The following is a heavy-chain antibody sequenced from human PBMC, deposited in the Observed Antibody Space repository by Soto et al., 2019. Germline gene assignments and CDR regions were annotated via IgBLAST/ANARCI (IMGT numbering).Heavy chain of an antibody. CDR3: ARVEYSSSSYYYYGMDV. V-gene: IGHV4-4*02. J-gene: IGHJ6*02. CDR1: GGSISSSNW. Sequence: SETLSLTCAVSGGSISSSNWWSWVRQPPGKGLEWIGEIYHSGSTNYNPSLKSRVTISVDKSTNQFSLKLSSVTAADTAVYYCARVEYSSSSYYYYGMDVWGQGTTVTVSS. CDR2: IYHSGST. D-gene: IGHD6-6*01.